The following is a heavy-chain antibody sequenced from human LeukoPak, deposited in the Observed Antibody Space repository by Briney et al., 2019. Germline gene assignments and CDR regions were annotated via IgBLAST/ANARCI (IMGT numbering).Heavy chain of an antibody. CDR3: ARAYSSSWYPVDY. J-gene: IGHJ4*02. D-gene: IGHD6-13*01. CDR2: ISSSSSYI. CDR1: GFTFSSYS. V-gene: IGHV3-21*01. Sequence: GGSLRLSCAASGFTFSSYSMNWVRQAPGKGLEWVSSISSSSSYIYYADSVEGRFTISRDNAKNSLYLQMNSLRAEDTAVYYYARAYSSSWYPVDYWGQGTLVTVSS.